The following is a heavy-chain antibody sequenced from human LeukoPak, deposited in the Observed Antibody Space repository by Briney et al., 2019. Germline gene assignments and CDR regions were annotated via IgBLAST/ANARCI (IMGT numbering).Heavy chain of an antibody. V-gene: IGHV3-23*01. CDR1: GFTFSSYA. Sequence: GGSLRLSCAASGFTFSSYAMSWVRQAPGKGLEWVSAISGSGGSTYYADSVKGRFTISRDNAKNSLYLQMNSLRAEDTAVYYCARYNAGKSVDYWGQGTLVTVSS. CDR3: ARYNAGKSVDY. J-gene: IGHJ4*02. CDR2: ISGSGGST. D-gene: IGHD1-1*01.